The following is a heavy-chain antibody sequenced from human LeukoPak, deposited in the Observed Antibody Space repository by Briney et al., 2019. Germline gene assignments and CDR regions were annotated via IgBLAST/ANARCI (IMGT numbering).Heavy chain of an antibody. CDR1: GFTFSSYA. V-gene: IGHV3-23*01. Sequence: PGGSLRLSCAASGFTFSSYAMSWVRQAPGKGLEWVSAISGSGGSTYYADSVKGRFTISRDNSKNTLYLQMNSLRAEDTAVYYCAKDGVVPAAMRGYFDYWGQGTLATVSS. CDR3: AKDGVVPAAMRGYFDY. J-gene: IGHJ4*02. CDR2: ISGSGGST. D-gene: IGHD2-2*01.